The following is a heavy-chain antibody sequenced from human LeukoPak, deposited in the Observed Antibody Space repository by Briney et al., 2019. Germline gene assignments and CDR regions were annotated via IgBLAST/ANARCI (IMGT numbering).Heavy chain of an antibody. CDR3: GRDWDWHVQF. V-gene: IGHV1-18*01. J-gene: IGHJ4*02. CDR1: GYTFSRYG. D-gene: IGHD1-26*01. CDR2: IGVFNGNR. Sequence: ASVKVSCKTSGYTFSRYGFSWVRQAPGQGLEWIGWIGVFNGNRNYAKSVQGRITLTADASTNTTYMELRSLTSDDTAVYFCGRDWDWHVQFWGQGTLVTVSS.